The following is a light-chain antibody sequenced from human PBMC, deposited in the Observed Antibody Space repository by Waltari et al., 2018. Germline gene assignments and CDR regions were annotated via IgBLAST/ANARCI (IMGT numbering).Light chain of an antibody. J-gene: IGLJ3*02. CDR1: SGHSSNI. CDR3: ETGGHGTWV. V-gene: IGLV4-69*01. CDR2: VNSDGSH. Sequence: QLVLTQSPSASASLGASVKLTCTLSSGHSSNIIAWLQQRPERGPRYLMQVNSDGSHYKGDDIPDRFSGSSSGAERYLTISSLQSEDEADYYCETGGHGTWVFGGGTKLTVL.